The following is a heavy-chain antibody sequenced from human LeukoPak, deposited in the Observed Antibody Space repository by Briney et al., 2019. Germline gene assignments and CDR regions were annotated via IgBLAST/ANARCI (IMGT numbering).Heavy chain of an antibody. CDR2: IGTAGDT. CDR3: ARLTDRGFDY. CDR1: GFTFSSYS. V-gene: IGHV3-13*01. Sequence: PGGSLRLSCAASGFTFSSYSMSWVRQAPGKGLEWVSGIGTAGDTYYPGSVKGRFTISRENAKNSLYLQMNSLRAGDTAVYYCARLTDRGFDYWGQGTLVTVSS. J-gene: IGHJ4*02.